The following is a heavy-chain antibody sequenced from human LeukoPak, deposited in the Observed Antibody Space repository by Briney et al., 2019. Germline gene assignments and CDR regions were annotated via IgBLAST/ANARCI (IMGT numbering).Heavy chain of an antibody. V-gene: IGHV3-23*01. J-gene: IGHJ4*02. D-gene: IGHD3-10*01. CDR3: AKGFGSGSYYNVVDY. CDR1: GFTFSSYA. Sequence: AGGSLRLSCAASGFTFSSYAMSWVRQAPGKGLEWVSAISGSGGSAYYADSVKGRFTISRDNFKNTLYLQMNSLRAEDTAVYYCAKGFGSGSYYNVVDYWGQGTLVTVSS. CDR2: ISGSGGSA.